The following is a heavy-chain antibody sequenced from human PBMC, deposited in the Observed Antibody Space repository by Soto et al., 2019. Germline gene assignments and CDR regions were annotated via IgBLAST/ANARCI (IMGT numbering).Heavy chain of an antibody. CDR3: ATGTPNFGAAVDH. J-gene: IGHJ4*02. Sequence: QVQLVQSGAEVKKPGSSVKVSCKASGGTFSTYAISWVRQAPGQGLEWMGRIIPMFATANYAQKFQGRVTITADDFTTTVYMEVSSLRSEDTAVYYCATGTPNFGAAVDHWGQGTLVTVSS. CDR2: IIPMFATA. V-gene: IGHV1-69*01. D-gene: IGHD3-16*01. CDR1: GGTFSTYA.